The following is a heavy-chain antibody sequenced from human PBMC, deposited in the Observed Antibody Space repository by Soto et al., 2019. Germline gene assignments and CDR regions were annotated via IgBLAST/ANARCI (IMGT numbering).Heavy chain of an antibody. Sequence: SETLSLTCAVYGGSFSGYYWSWIRQPPGKGLEWIGEINHSGSTNYNPSLKSRVTISVDTSKNQFSLKLSSVTAADTAVYYCARGGLAKIFDYWGQGTLVTVSS. CDR1: GGSFSGYY. V-gene: IGHV4-34*01. CDR2: INHSGST. CDR3: ARGGLAKIFDY. J-gene: IGHJ4*02. D-gene: IGHD1-26*01.